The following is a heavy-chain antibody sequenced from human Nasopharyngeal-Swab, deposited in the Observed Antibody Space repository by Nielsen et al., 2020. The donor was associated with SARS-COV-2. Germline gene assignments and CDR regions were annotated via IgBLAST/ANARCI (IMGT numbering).Heavy chain of an antibody. CDR2: IWYDGSNK. J-gene: IGHJ3*02. D-gene: IGHD1-26*01. CDR1: GFTFSNYG. CDR3: ARDRGYSGTYDAFDI. V-gene: IGHV3-33*01. Sequence: GGSLRLSCAASGFTFSNYGMHWVRQAPGKGLEWVAVIWYDGSNKYYADSVKGRFTISRDNSKNTLYLQMNSLRAEDTAVYYCARDRGYSGTYDAFDIWGQGTMVTVSS.